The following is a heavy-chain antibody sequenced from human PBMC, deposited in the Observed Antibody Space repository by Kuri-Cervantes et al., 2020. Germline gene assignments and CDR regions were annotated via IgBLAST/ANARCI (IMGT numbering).Heavy chain of an antibody. J-gene: IGHJ6*02. V-gene: IGHV3-48*02. Sequence: GESLKISCAASGFTFSSYSMNWVRQAPGKGLEWVSYISSSSSTIYYADSVKGRFTISRDNAKNSLYLQMNSLRDEDTAVYYCARDPDKLLWFGELLYPTYYYYGMDVWGQGTTVTVS. CDR3: ARDPDKLLWFGELLYPTYYYYGMDV. D-gene: IGHD3-10*01. CDR1: GFTFSSYS. CDR2: ISSSSSTI.